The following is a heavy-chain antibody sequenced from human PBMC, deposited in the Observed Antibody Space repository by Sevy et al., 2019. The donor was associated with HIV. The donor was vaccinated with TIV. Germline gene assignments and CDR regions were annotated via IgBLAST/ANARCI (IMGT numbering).Heavy chain of an antibody. CDR1: GFTFSSYW. Sequence: GGSLRLSCAASGFTFSSYWMSWVRQSPERGLEWVANINLDGSEKFYGDSVKGRFTVSRDNTKNLLYLQRNSLRVEDTAVYYCARNNAGGNPWVHWGQGTLVTVSS. D-gene: IGHD1-1*01. CDR2: INLDGSEK. J-gene: IGHJ4*02. CDR3: ARNNAGGNPWVH. V-gene: IGHV3-7*01.